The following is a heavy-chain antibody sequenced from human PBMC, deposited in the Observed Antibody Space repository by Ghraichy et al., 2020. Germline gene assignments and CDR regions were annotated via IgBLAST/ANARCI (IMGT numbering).Heavy chain of an antibody. J-gene: IGHJ5*02. Sequence: GGSLRLSCAASGFTFSSYSMNWVRQAPGKGLEWVSSISSSSSYIYYADSVKGRFTISRDNAKNSLYLQMNSLRAEDTAVYYCASFVLLGYCTNGVCGENNWFAPCGQGTLVTVSS. CDR1: GFTFSSYS. D-gene: IGHD2-8*01. CDR2: ISSSSSYI. CDR3: ASFVLLGYCTNGVCGENNWFAP. V-gene: IGHV3-21*01.